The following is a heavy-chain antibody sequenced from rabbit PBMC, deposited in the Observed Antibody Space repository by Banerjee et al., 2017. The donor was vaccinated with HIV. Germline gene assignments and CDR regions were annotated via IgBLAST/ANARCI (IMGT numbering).Heavy chain of an antibody. CDR3: ASGNANVGYYNL. J-gene: IGHJ4*01. Sequence: QSLEESGGGLVKPGASLTLTCKASGFDFSSGYDMCWVRQAPGKGLEWIGAIDVSGSAGTYYVSWAKGRFAISKTSSTTVTLQMTSLTAADTATYFCASGNANVGYYNLWGPGTLVTVS. D-gene: IGHD1-1*01. CDR1: GFDFSSGYD. V-gene: IGHV1S40*01. CDR2: IDVSGSAGT.